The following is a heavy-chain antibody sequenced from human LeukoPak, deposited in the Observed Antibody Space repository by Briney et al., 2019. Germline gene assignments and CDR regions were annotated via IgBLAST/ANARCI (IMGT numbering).Heavy chain of an antibody. J-gene: IGHJ4*02. CDR1: GGSISSYY. V-gene: IGHV4-59*01. CDR3: ARGPYCSGGSCYGYFDY. Sequence: SETLSLTCTVSGGSISSYYWSWVRQPPGKGLEWIGYIYYSGSTNYKPSLKSRVTISVDTSKNQFSLKLSSVTAADTAVYYCARGPYCSGGSCYGYFDYWGQGTLVTVSS. D-gene: IGHD2-15*01. CDR2: IYYSGST.